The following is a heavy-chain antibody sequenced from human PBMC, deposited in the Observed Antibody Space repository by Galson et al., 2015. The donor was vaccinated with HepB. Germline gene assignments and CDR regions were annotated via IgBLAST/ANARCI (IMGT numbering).Heavy chain of an antibody. CDR2: ISSSSSTI. V-gene: IGHV3-48*01. J-gene: IGHJ4*02. CDR3: ARGLWFGESRYYFDY. CDR1: GFTFSSYS. Sequence: SLRLSCAASGFTFSSYSMNWVRQAPGKGLEWVSYISSSSSTIYYADSVKGRFTISRDNAKNSLYLQMNSLRAEDTAVYYCARGLWFGESRYYFDYWGQGTLVTVSS. D-gene: IGHD3-10*01.